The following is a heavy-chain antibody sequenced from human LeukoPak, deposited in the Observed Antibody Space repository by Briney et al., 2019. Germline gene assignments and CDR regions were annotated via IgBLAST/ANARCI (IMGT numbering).Heavy chain of an antibody. CDR3: ASLQIGPYYYYGMDV. J-gene: IGHJ6*02. Sequence: GGSLRLSCAASGFTFSSYWVHWVRQAPGKGLVWVSRINSDGSSTSYADSVKGRFTISRDNAKNTLYLQMNSLRAEDTAVYYCASLQIGPYYYYGMDVWGQGTTVTVSS. CDR1: GFTFSSYW. V-gene: IGHV3-74*01. CDR2: INSDGSST. D-gene: IGHD2/OR15-2a*01.